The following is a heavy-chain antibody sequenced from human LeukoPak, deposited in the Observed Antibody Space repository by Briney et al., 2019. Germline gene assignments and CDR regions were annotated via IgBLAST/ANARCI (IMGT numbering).Heavy chain of an antibody. D-gene: IGHD6-19*01. CDR1: GYTFTSYD. V-gene: IGHV1-8*01. Sequence: GASVKVSCKASGYTFTSYDINWVRQATGQGLEWMGWMNPNSGNTGYAQKFQGRVTMTRNTSISTAYMELSSLRSEDTAVYYSAIVGKQWQPYLLGYWGQGTLVTVSS. CDR2: MNPNSGNT. J-gene: IGHJ4*02. CDR3: AIVGKQWQPYLLGY.